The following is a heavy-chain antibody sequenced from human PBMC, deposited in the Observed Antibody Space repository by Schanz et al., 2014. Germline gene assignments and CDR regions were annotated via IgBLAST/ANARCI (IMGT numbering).Heavy chain of an antibody. V-gene: IGHV3-11*01. CDR3: AGAFDSSGYYFDY. CDR2: ISDSGDST. Sequence: PGGSLRLSCAASGFTFSDYYMTWIRQAPGKGLEWVSDISDSGDSTHYADSVKGRFTISRDNAKNSLFLQMNSLSAEDTAVYYCAGAFDSSGYYFDYWGQGTLXTVSS. CDR1: GFTFSDYY. D-gene: IGHD3-22*01. J-gene: IGHJ4*02.